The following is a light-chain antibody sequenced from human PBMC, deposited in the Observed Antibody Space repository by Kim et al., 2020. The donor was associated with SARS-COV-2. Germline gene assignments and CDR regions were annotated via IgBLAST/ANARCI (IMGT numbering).Light chain of an antibody. V-gene: IGLV3-10*01. CDR3: YSTDSSGNHYV. CDR2: EDS. CDR1: APPKKY. J-gene: IGLJ1*01. Sequence: PRQTARITCSGDAPPKKYTYWFQQRSGQAPMLVIYEDSKRPSGIPERFSGSNSETMATLTISGAQVEDEADYYCYSTDSSGNHYVFGTGTKVAVL.